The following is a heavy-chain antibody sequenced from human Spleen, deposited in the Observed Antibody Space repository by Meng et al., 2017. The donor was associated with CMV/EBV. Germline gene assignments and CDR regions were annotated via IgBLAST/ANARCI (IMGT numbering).Heavy chain of an antibody. Sequence: SVKVSCKASGGTFSSYAISWVRQAPGQGLEWMGGIIPIFGTANYAQKFQGRVTITTDESTSTAYMELSSLRSDDTGVYYCARVVVVIPGAIHYGMDVWGQGTTVTVSS. J-gene: IGHJ6*02. V-gene: IGHV1-69*05. D-gene: IGHD2-2*01. CDR3: ARVVVVIPGAIHYGMDV. CDR2: IIPIFGTA. CDR1: GGTFSSYA.